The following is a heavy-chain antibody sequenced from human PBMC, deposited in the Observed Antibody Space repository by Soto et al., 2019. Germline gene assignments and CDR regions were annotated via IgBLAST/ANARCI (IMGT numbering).Heavy chain of an antibody. J-gene: IGHJ3*02. CDR1: GYTFTSYG. Sequence: PSASVKVSCKASGYTFTSYGISWVRQAPGQGLEWMGWISAYNGNTNYAQKLQGRVTMTTDTSTSTAYMELRSLRSDDTAVYYCARDYGDYSHDAFDIWGQGTMVTVSS. CDR3: ARDYGDYSHDAFDI. D-gene: IGHD4-17*01. V-gene: IGHV1-18*01. CDR2: ISAYNGNT.